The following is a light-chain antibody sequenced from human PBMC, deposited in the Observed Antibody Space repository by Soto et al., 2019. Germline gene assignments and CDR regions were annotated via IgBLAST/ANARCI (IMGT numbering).Light chain of an antibody. CDR1: SSDVGDYNY. CDR2: EVS. CDR3: SSYASSSTWV. V-gene: IGLV2-14*01. J-gene: IGLJ3*02. Sequence: QSVLTQSASVSGSPGQSITLSCTGTSSDVGDYNYVSWYQQHPGKAPRLIIYEVSYRPSGVSNRFSGSKSGNTASLTISGLQAEDEADYYCSSYASSSTWVFGGGTKLTVL.